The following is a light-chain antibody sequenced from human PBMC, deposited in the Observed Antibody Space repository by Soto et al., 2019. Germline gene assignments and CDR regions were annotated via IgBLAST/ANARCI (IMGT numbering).Light chain of an antibody. CDR1: QSVSSSY. CDR3: QQYNKWPRT. CDR2: DAS. Sequence: EIVLTQSPGTLSLSPGERATLSCRASQSVSSSYLAWYQQKPGQAPRLLIYDASNRATGIPAKFSGSGSGTEFTLTISSLQSEDFAVYYCQQYNKWPRTFGQGTKVDIK. V-gene: IGKV3D-15*01. J-gene: IGKJ1*01.